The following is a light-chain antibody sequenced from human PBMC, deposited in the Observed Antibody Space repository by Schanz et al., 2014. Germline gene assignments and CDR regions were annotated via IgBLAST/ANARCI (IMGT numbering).Light chain of an antibody. CDR1: SSDVGGYNS. V-gene: IGLV2-14*03. J-gene: IGLJ3*02. CDR2: DVS. Sequence: QSALTQPASVSGSPGQSITISCTGTSSDVGGYNSVSWYQQHPGKAPKLMIYDVSNRPLGVSNRFSGSKSGNTASLTISGLQAEDEADYYCSSYTSSNTVVFGGGTKLTVL. CDR3: SSYTSSNTVV.